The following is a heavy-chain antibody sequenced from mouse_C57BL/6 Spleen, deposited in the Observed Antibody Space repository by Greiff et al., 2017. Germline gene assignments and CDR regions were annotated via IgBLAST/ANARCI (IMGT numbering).Heavy chain of an antibody. V-gene: IGHV1-69*01. J-gene: IGHJ3*01. Sequence: VQLQQPGAELVMPGASVKLSCKASGYTFTSYWMHWVKQRPGQGLEWIGEIDPSDSYTNYNQKFKGKSTLTVDKSSSTAYMQLSSLTSEDSAVYFCARNCGSREAWFAYWGQGTLVTVSA. CDR3: ARNCGSREAWFAY. CDR2: IDPSDSYT. D-gene: IGHD1-1*01. CDR1: GYTFTSYW.